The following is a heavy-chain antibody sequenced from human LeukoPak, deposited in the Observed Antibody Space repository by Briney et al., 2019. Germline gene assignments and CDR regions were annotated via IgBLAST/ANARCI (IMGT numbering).Heavy chain of an antibody. CDR2: ISYDGRNK. Sequence: QPGGSLRLSCAASGFTFSTYGMHWVRQAPGKGLEWVAVISYDGRNKYYADSVKGRFTISRDNSKNTLCLQMNSLRAEDTAVYYCTGSSGWYYFDYWGQGTLVTVSS. CDR1: GFTFSTYG. D-gene: IGHD6-19*01. J-gene: IGHJ4*02. CDR3: TGSSGWYYFDY. V-gene: IGHV3-30*03.